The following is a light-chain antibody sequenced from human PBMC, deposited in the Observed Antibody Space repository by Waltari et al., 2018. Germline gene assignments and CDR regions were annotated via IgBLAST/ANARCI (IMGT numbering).Light chain of an antibody. CDR3: QHYVRLPAT. Sequence: IVLTQSPGTWCLSRVERATLPCRAPQSVSRSLAWYQQKPGQAPRLLISGASNRANGIPDRFSGSGSGTDFSLTISSLEPEDFAVYYCQHYVRLPATFGQGTKVEIK. V-gene: IGKV3-20*01. CDR2: GAS. CDR1: QSVSRS. J-gene: IGKJ1*01.